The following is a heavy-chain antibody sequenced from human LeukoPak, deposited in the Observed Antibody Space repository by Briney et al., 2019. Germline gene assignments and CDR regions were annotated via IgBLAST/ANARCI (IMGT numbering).Heavy chain of an antibody. D-gene: IGHD5-18*01. CDR1: GFTFSSYG. CDR2: TWYDGSNQ. V-gene: IGHV3-33*01. CDR3: ARGPTAGYSYGSYYFDY. Sequence: GRSLRLSCAASGFTFSSYGMHWVRQAPGKGLEWVAITWYDGSNQYYADSVKGRYTISRDNSKNTLDLQMNSLRAEDTAVYYCARGPTAGYSYGSYYFDYWGQGTLVTASS. J-gene: IGHJ4*02.